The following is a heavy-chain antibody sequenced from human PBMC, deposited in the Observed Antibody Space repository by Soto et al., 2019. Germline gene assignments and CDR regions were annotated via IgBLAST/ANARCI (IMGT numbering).Heavy chain of an antibody. J-gene: IGHJ6*02. V-gene: IGHV3-23*01. CDR2: IGDSGSTT. D-gene: IGHD2-15*01. CDR3: AKDSLGDYYYYGMDV. CDR1: GFTFSRFA. Sequence: EVQLLESGGGLVQPGGSLRLSCAASGFTFSRFAVNWVRQAPGKGLEWVSGIGDSGSTTYYADSVKGRFTISRDNSKNTLFLQMNSLRAEDTAIYYCAKDSLGDYYYYGMDVWGQGTTVTVSS.